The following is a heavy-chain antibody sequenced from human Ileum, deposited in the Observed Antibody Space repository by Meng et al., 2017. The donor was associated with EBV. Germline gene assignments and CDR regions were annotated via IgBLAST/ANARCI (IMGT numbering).Heavy chain of an antibody. D-gene: IGHD3-22*01. J-gene: IGHJ4*02. CDR1: GFSLSISGVG. CDR3: THRPMTSAYYYFDY. CDR2: IYWDDDK. V-gene: IGHV2-5*02. Sequence: QITLKESGPTLVKATXISTLTCPFSGFSLSISGVGVGWIRQPPGKALEWLALIYWDDDKRYSPSLKSRLTITKDTSKNQVVLTMTNMDPVDTATYYCTHRPMTSAYYYFDYWGQGTLVTVSS.